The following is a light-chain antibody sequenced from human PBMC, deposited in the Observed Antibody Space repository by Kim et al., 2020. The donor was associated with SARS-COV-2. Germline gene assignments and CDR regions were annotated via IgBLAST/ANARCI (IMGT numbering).Light chain of an antibody. CDR2: KAS. Sequence: DIHMTQSPSTLPASVGDRVTITCRASQCISSWLAWYQQKPGKAPKLLIYKASSLESGLTSRFSGSGSGTEFTLTISSLQPDDFATYSCQQYNNYPRTFGQGTQVDIK. CDR1: QCISSW. V-gene: IGKV1-5*03. J-gene: IGKJ1*01. CDR3: QQYNNYPRT.